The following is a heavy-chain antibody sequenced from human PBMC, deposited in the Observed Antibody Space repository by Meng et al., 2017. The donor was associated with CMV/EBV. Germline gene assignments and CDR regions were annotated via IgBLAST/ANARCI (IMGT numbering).Heavy chain of an antibody. CDR3: ARRSVYGWFGR. CDR2: ISYSGST. D-gene: IGHD1-14*01. V-gene: IGHV4-39*01. Sequence: SETLSLTCTVSGGSINSNNYYWGWIRQPPGKGLEWIGSISYSGSTYYNPSLKSRVTISVDTSKNQFSLKLSSVTAADTAVHFRARRSVYGWFGRWGQGTLVTVSS. CDR1: GGSINSNNYY. J-gene: IGHJ5*02.